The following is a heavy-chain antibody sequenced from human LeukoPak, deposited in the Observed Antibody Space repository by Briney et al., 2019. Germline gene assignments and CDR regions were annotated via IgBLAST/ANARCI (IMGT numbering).Heavy chain of an antibody. CDR3: ARDPGLGRGSEYYFDY. Sequence: ASVKVSCTASGYTFTSYYIHWVRQAPGQGLEWMGIINPAGGSTTYAQKFQGSRLTLTRDTSTSTVYMELSSLRSEDTAVYYCARDPGLGRGSEYYFDYWGQGTLVTVSS. CDR2: INPAGGST. V-gene: IGHV1-46*01. J-gene: IGHJ4*02. D-gene: IGHD5-12*01. CDR1: GYTFTSYY.